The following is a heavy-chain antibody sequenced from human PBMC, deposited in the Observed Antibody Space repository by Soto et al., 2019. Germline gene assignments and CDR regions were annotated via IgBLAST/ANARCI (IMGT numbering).Heavy chain of an antibody. CDR3: ASRDPGTSVDY. V-gene: IGHV4-4*02. D-gene: IGHD1-7*01. CDR2: IYRTGST. Sequence: SETLSLTCTVSGGSFTSNNWWTWVRQPPGQGLEWIGEIYRTGSTNYNPSLKSRVTISLDKSENQFSLKVTSLTAADTAVYYCASRDPGTSVDYWGQGTLVTVS. J-gene: IGHJ4*02. CDR1: GGSFTSNNW.